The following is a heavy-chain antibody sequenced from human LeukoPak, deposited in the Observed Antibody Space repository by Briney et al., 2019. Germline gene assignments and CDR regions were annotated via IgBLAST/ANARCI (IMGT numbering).Heavy chain of an antibody. J-gene: IGHJ3*02. Sequence: GRSLRLSCAAYGFTFSTYGMHWVRQAPGKGLEWVAVIWFDGSIKYYADSVKGRFTISRDNSKNTLYLQMNSLRAEDTAVYYCARAVGPFDIWGQGTIVIVSS. V-gene: IGHV3-33*01. CDR1: GFTFSTYG. CDR3: ARAVGPFDI. CDR2: IWFDGSIK.